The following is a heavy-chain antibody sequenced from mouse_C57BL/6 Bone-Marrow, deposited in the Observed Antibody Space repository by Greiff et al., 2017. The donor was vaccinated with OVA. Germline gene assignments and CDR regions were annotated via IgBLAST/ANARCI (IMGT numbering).Heavy chain of an antibody. CDR1: GYTFTSYW. D-gene: IGHD1-1*01. J-gene: IGHJ1*03. CDR2: IHPNSGST. Sequence: QVQLQQSGAELVKPGASVKLSCKASGYTFTSYWMHWVKQRPGQGLEWIGMIHPNSGSTNYNEKFKSKATLTVDKSSSTAYMQLSSLTSVDSAVEYWVRRGITTVVAENWYCDVWGKGTTVTVSS. V-gene: IGHV1-64*01. CDR3: VRRGITTVVAENWYCDV.